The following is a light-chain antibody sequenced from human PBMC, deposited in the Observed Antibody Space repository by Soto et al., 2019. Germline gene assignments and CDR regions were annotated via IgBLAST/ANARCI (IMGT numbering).Light chain of an antibody. Sequence: ALTQPASVSGSPGQSITISCTGTSSDVGRYNYVSWFQQHPGKAPKLMIYDVTYRPSGVSDRFSGSKSGNTASLTISGLQPEDEADYYCSSYTSGSTLFGGGTQLTVL. CDR3: SSYTSGSTL. J-gene: IGLJ2*01. CDR2: DVT. V-gene: IGLV2-14*03. CDR1: SSDVGRYNY.